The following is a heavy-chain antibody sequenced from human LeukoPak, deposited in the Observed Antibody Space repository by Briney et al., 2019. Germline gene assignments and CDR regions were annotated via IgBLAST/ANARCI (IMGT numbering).Heavy chain of an antibody. J-gene: IGHJ6*03. CDR3: ARPRRTTGTFFKLYYYMDV. CDR2: INPNSGGT. D-gene: IGHD1-1*01. V-gene: IGHV1-2*02. Sequence: GASVKVSCKASGYTFTGYHMHWVRQAPGQGLEWMGWINPNSGGTNYAQKFQGRVTMTRDTSISTAYMELSRLRSDDTAVYYCARPRRTTGTFFKLYYYMDVWGKGTTVTVSS. CDR1: GYTFTGYH.